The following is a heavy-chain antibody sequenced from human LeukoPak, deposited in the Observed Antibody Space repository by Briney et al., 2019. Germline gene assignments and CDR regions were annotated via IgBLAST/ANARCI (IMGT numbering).Heavy chain of an antibody. J-gene: IGHJ4*02. D-gene: IGHD6-13*01. CDR2: ISTSSSYI. CDR1: GFTFSSYS. V-gene: IGHV3-21*01. CDR3: ARASSSWYYFDN. Sequence: GGSLRLSCAASGFTFSSYSMNWVRQAPGKGLEWVSFISTSSSYIYYADSVKGRFTISRDNAKKSLYLQMNSLRAEDTAVYYCARASSSWYYFDNWGQGTQVTVSS.